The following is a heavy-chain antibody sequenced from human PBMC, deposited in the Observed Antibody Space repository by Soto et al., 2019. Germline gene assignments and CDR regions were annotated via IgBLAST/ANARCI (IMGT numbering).Heavy chain of an antibody. J-gene: IGHJ4*02. CDR3: ARGGFDTSGDFDH. V-gene: IGHV5-51*01. CDR2: IYPGDSDT. D-gene: IGHD2-21*01. Sequence: EVHLVQSGAEVKKPGESLQISCLGSEYNFDTYWIGWVRQKPGKGLEWMGIIYPGDSDTRYTPSFEGPVTISADKSITTAYLQWSSLKVSDTAIYYCARGGFDTSGDFDHWGQGTLVIVSS. CDR1: EYNFDTYW.